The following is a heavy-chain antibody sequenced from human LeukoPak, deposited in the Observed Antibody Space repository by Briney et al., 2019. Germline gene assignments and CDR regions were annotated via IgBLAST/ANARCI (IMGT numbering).Heavy chain of an antibody. D-gene: IGHD2-2*01. J-gene: IGHJ4*02. CDR3: ARDVGSTNYYQFDY. CDR1: GFNFSSYA. CDR2: ISYDGSDK. Sequence: GRSLRLSCAASGFNFSSYAMHWVRQAPGKGLQWGAVISYDGSDKHYADSVKGRLTTPRDNPKNTLYLQMNSLRAEDTAVYYCARDVGSTNYYQFDYWGQGILVTVSS. V-gene: IGHV3-30*04.